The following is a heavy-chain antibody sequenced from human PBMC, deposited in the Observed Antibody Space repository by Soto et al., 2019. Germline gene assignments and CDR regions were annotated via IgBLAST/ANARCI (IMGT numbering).Heavy chain of an antibody. CDR1: GDSVSSNSAA. Sequence: SQTLSLTCAISGDSVSSNSAAWNWIRQSPSRVLEWLGRTYYRYKWYNDYAVSVKSRITINPDTSKNESSLQLNSVTPEDTAVYCCARVGVSSIASPDYWGQGTLVTVSS. V-gene: IGHV6-1*01. CDR2: TYYRYKWYN. J-gene: IGHJ4*02. CDR3: ARVGVSSIASPDY. D-gene: IGHD6-6*01.